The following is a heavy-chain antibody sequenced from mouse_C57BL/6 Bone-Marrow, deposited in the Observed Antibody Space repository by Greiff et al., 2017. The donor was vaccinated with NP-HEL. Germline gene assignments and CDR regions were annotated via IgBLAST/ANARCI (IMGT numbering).Heavy chain of an antibody. Sequence: EVHLVESGGGLVKPGGSLKLSCAASGFTFSSYTMSWVRQTPEKRLEWVATISGGGGNTYYPDSVKGRFTISRDNAKNTLYLQMSSLRSEDTALYYCARAQLGRFAYWGQGTLVTVSA. J-gene: IGHJ3*01. CDR2: ISGGGGNT. CDR3: ARAQLGRFAY. V-gene: IGHV5-9*01. D-gene: IGHD4-1*02. CDR1: GFTFSSYT.